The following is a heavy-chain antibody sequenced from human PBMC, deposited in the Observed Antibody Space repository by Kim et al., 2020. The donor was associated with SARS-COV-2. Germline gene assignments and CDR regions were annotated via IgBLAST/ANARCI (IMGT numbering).Heavy chain of an antibody. J-gene: IGHJ6*02. CDR2: ISYDGSNK. Sequence: GGSLRLSCAASGFTFSSYAMHWVRQAPGKGLEWVAVISYDGSNKYYADSVKGRFTISRDNSKNTLYLQMNSLRAEDTAVYYCARDQLIWGGSPVNMDVWGQGTTVTVSS. D-gene: IGHD1-26*01. V-gene: IGHV3-30-3*01. CDR3: ARDQLIWGGSPVNMDV. CDR1: GFTFSSYA.